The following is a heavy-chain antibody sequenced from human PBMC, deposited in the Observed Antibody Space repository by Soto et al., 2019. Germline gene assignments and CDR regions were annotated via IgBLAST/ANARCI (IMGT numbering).Heavy chain of an antibody. CDR3: ARDSLYDNSGYYWYFDL. CDR2: ISYDGSNK. CDR1: GFTFSSYA. V-gene: IGHV3-30*04. D-gene: IGHD3-22*01. Sequence: QVQLVESGGGVVQPGRSLRLSCAASGFTFSSYAMHWVRRAPGKGLEWVAVISYDGSNKYYADSVKGRFTISRDNSKNMLYLQMNSLRAEDTAVHYCARDSLYDNSGYYWYFDLWGRGTLVTVSS. J-gene: IGHJ2*01.